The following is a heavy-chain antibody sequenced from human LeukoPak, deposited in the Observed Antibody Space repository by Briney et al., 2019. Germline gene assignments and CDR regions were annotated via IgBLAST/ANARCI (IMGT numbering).Heavy chain of an antibody. J-gene: IGHJ4*02. CDR1: GGSLSSGTYY. V-gene: IGHV4-61*01. CDR2: ISYIGNT. Sequence: SETLSLTCTVSGGSLSSGTYYWSWIRQPPGKELEWIGYISYIGNTNYNPSLRSRVTISKDTSKNQFSLKLSSVTAADTAVYYCVREHDWGDFDYWGQGALVTVSS. D-gene: IGHD3-9*01. CDR3: VREHDWGDFDY.